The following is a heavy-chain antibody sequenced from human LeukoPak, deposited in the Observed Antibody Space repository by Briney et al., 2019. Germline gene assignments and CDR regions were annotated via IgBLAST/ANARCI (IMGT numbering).Heavy chain of an antibody. Sequence: GGSLRLSCAASGFTFSSYAMSWVRQAPGKGLEWVSSISGSGDSTYYADSVKGRSTISRDNSKNTLYLQMNSLRAEDTAVYYCARVLFGSVGGYWGQGTLVTVSS. CDR1: GFTFSSYA. J-gene: IGHJ4*02. CDR2: ISGSGDST. D-gene: IGHD4-23*01. V-gene: IGHV3-23*01. CDR3: ARVLFGSVGGY.